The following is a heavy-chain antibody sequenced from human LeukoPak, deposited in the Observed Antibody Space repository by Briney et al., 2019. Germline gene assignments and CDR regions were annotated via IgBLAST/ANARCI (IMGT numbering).Heavy chain of an antibody. V-gene: IGHV3-53*01. D-gene: IGHD3-22*01. J-gene: IGHJ4*02. CDR2: IYSGGST. CDR3: ARDIAYDSSGYYSPHFDY. CDR1: GFTLRNAW. Sequence: HPGGSLRLSCAASGFTLRNAWMSWVRQAPGKGLEWVSVIYSGGSTYYADSVKGRFTISRDNSKNTLYLQMNSLRAEDTAVYYCARDIAYDSSGYYSPHFDYWGQGTLVTVSS.